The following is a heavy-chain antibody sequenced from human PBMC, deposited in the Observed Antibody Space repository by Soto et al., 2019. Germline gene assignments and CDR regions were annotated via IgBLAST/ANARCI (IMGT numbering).Heavy chain of an antibody. Sequence: SVKVSCKASGGTFSSYAISWVRQAPGQGLEWMGGIIPIFGTANYAQKFQGRVTITADESTSTAYMELSSLRSEDTAVYYCARDLPCGGDCPFDYWGQGTLVTVSS. D-gene: IGHD2-21*02. J-gene: IGHJ4*02. CDR1: GGTFSSYA. CDR2: IIPIFGTA. V-gene: IGHV1-69*13. CDR3: ARDLPCGGDCPFDY.